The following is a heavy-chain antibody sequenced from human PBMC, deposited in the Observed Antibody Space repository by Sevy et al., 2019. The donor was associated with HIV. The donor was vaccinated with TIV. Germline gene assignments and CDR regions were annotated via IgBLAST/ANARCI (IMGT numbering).Heavy chain of an antibody. CDR2: ISFDGRNK. J-gene: IGHJ4*02. D-gene: IGHD2-8*01. V-gene: IGHV3-30*04. CDR3: ARDHCTDGACFRSGYFDY. Sequence: GGSLRLSCATSGFTFADHAFHWVRQAPGKGLEWVAIISFDGRNKRLAESVKGRFTISRDDSKNTDYLQMTSLRPEDTAVYYCARDHCTDGACFRSGYFDYWGQGTLVTVSS. CDR1: GFTFADHA.